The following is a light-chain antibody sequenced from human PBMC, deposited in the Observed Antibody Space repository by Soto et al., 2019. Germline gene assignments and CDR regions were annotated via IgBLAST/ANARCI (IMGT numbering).Light chain of an antibody. Sequence: DVVMTQTPLSLSVAPGQPASISCKSSQSLLHITGETFLFWYLQKPGQSPQLLIYEVSTRVSGVPDRFSGSGSGTDFTLEISRVETDDVGIYYCMQSTQLPPTFGQGIRLVIE. CDR2: EVS. J-gene: IGKJ5*01. CDR1: QSLLHITGETF. V-gene: IGKV2D-29*02. CDR3: MQSTQLPPT.